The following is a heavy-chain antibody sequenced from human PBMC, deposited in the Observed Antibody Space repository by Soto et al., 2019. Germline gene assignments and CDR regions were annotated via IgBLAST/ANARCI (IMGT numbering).Heavy chain of an antibody. V-gene: IGHV4-30-2*01. Sequence: SETLSLTCAVSGGSISSGGYSWSWIRQPPGKGLEWIGYIYHSGSTYYNPSLKSRVTISVDRSKNQFSLKLSSVTAADTAVYYCARGLGYCSGGSCYYYYGMDVWGQGTTVTVSS. CDR2: IYHSGST. D-gene: IGHD2-15*01. CDR3: ARGLGYCSGGSCYYYYGMDV. J-gene: IGHJ6*02. CDR1: GGSISSGGYS.